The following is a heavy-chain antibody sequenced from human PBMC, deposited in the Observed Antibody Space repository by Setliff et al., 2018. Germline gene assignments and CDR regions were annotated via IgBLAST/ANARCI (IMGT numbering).Heavy chain of an antibody. D-gene: IGHD3-10*01. CDR1: GGSVRGYY. V-gene: IGHV4-59*02. CDR2: MYYSGDT. Sequence: SETLSLTCTVSGGSVRGYYWSWIRQPPGKGLEWIGYMYYSGDTKSNPSLKSRVTMSVDTSKNQFSLKLNSVTAADTAVYYCARDRTYYGSGTYTRYFDYWGQGTLVTVSS. CDR3: ARDRTYYGSGTYTRYFDY. J-gene: IGHJ4*02.